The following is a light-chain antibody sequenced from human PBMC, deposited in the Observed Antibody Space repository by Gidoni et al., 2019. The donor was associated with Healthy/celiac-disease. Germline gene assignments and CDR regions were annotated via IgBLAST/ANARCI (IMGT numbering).Light chain of an antibody. Sequence: EIVLTQSPATQSLSPGERATLSCRASQSVSSYLAWYHQKPGKAPRLLIYDASNRATGIPARFSVRGSGTAFTLTISRLEPEAFAVYYFQQRSNWPPITFGQGTRLEIK. J-gene: IGKJ5*01. CDR1: QSVSSY. CDR2: DAS. V-gene: IGKV3-11*01. CDR3: QQRSNWPPIT.